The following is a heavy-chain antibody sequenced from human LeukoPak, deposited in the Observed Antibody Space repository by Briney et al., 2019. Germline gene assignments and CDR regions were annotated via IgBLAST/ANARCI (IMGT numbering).Heavy chain of an antibody. V-gene: IGHV3-48*01. Sequence: GGSLRLSCAASGFTFSSYSMNWVRQAPGKGLEWVSYITLSSSTIYYADSVRGRFTISRDSSKNTLFLQMNRLRPEDAAVYYCAKAPVTTCRGAYCYPFDYWGQGTLVTVSS. J-gene: IGHJ4*02. CDR3: AKAPVTTCRGAYCYPFDY. CDR1: GFTFSSYS. D-gene: IGHD2-21*01. CDR2: ITLSSSTI.